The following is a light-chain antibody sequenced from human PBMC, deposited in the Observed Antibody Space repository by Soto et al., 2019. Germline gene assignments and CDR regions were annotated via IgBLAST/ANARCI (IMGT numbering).Light chain of an antibody. CDR2: DAS. V-gene: IGKV3-11*01. Sequence: EIMLTQSPATLSLSPGERATLSFRASQSVSSYLAWYQQKPGQAPRLLIYDASNRATDIPARFSGSGSGTDFTLTISSLEPEDFAVYYCQQRSNWPWTFGQGTKVDIK. J-gene: IGKJ1*01. CDR1: QSVSSY. CDR3: QQRSNWPWT.